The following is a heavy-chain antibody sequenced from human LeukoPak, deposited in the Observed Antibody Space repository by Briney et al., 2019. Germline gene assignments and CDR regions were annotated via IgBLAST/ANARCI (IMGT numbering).Heavy chain of an antibody. J-gene: IGHJ4*02. CDR1: GASITSSSYY. Sequence: PSETLSLTCTLSGASITSSSYYWGWIRQPPGKGLDWIGTIFYSGSTNYNPSLKSRVTISVDTSKNQFSLRLSSVTAADTAVYYCARQSGGATVTTIFDYWGQGTLVTVSS. V-gene: IGHV4-39*01. CDR2: IFYSGST. CDR3: ARQSGGATVTTIFDY. D-gene: IGHD4-17*01.